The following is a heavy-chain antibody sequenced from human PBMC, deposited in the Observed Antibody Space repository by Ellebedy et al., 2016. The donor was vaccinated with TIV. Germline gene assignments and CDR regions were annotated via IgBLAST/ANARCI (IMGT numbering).Heavy chain of an antibody. CDR2: ISGSGGST. CDR3: AKAQSYYYGMDV. J-gene: IGHJ6*02. Sequence: GGSLRLSXAASGFTFSSYAMSWVRQAPGKGLEWVSAISGSGGSTYYADSVKGRFTISRDNSKNTLYLQMNSLRAEDTAVYYCAKAQSYYYGMDVWGQGTTVTVSS. V-gene: IGHV3-23*01. CDR1: GFTFSSYA.